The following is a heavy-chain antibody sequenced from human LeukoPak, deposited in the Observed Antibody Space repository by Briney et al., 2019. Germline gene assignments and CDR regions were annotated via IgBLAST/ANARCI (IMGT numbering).Heavy chain of an antibody. CDR2: INHSGST. CDR3: ARGSGWYGLDY. CDR1: GGSFSGYY. Sequence: SQTMSLTSPVYGGSFSGYYGSWLRHPPGNGLEWIGEINHSGSTNYNPSLKSRVTISVDTSKNQFSLKLSSVTAADTAVYYCARGSGWYGLDYWGQGTLVTVSS. J-gene: IGHJ4*02. D-gene: IGHD6-19*01. V-gene: IGHV4-34*01.